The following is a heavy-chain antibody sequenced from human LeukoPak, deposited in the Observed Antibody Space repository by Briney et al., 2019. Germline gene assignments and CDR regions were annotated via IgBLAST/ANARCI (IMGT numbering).Heavy chain of an antibody. J-gene: IGHJ5*02. CDR3: ATSGYFQSYNWFDP. Sequence: GGSLRLSCAASGFTFSSYSMNWVRQAPGMGLEWVSSISSSSSYIYYADSVKGRFTISRDNAKNSLYLQMNSLRAEDTAVYYCATSGYFQSYNWFDPWGQGTLVTVSS. D-gene: IGHD3-3*01. CDR2: ISSSSSYI. CDR1: GFTFSSYS. V-gene: IGHV3-21*01.